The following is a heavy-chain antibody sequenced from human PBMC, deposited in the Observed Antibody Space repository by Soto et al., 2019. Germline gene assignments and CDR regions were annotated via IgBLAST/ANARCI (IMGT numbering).Heavy chain of an antibody. Sequence: GGSRRLSCAASGCTFSSYGMHWVRQAPGKGLEWVAVISYDGSNKYYADSVKGRFTISRDNSKNTLYLQMNSLRAEDTAVYYCAKDRFRIAVAAPFDYWGQGTLVTV. J-gene: IGHJ4*02. CDR1: GCTFSSYG. CDR2: ISYDGSNK. D-gene: IGHD6-19*01. CDR3: AKDRFRIAVAAPFDY. V-gene: IGHV3-30*18.